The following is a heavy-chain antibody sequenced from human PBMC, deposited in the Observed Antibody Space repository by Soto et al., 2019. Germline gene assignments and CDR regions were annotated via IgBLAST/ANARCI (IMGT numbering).Heavy chain of an antibody. CDR2: IVVGSGNA. D-gene: IGHD2-21*02. V-gene: IGHV1-58*01. J-gene: IGHJ4*02. CDR3: AKDPPYLTVVTPGPFDY. Sequence: SVKVSCKASGFTFSNSAVQWVRQAGGQPIEWIGWIVVGSGNAKYAQKFQERVTITRDMSTGTAYMELTNLRSEDTAVYYCAKDPPYLTVVTPGPFDYWGQGTLVTVSS. CDR1: GFTFSNSA.